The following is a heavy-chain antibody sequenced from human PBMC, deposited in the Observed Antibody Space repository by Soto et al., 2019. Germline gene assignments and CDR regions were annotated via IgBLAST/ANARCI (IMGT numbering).Heavy chain of an antibody. CDR3: AKDTRSVCDFWSGDNH. CDR1: GFTFNDYG. CDR2: ISWNSGSI. J-gene: IGHJ5*02. Sequence: PXGYLSLSCADSGFTFNDYGMHWVWQAPGKGLEWVSGISWNSGSIGYADSVKGRFTISRDNAKNSLYLQMNSLRAEDTALYYCAKDTRSVCDFWSGDNHWGQGPLVTVSS. V-gene: IGHV3-9*01. D-gene: IGHD3-3*01.